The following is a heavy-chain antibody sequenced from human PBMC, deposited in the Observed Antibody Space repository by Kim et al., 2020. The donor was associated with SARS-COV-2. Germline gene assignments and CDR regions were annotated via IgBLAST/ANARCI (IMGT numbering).Heavy chain of an antibody. CDR1: GFPIRSAS. D-gene: IGHD3-10*01. J-gene: IGHJ3*01. CDR3: ARVGVHGAFDV. V-gene: IGHV3-64*02. CDR2: ISYNADTT. Sequence: GGSLRLSCAASGFPIRSASMHWIRQSPGKGLEYVSAISYNADTTYYADSVKGRFTISRDNSKNTVYLQMGSLRPEDMSVYYCARVGVHGAFDVWGQGTMVTVSS.